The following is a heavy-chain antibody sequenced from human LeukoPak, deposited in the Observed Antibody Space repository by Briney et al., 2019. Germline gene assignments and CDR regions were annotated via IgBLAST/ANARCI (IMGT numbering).Heavy chain of an antibody. D-gene: IGHD1-26*01. V-gene: IGHV3-72*01. J-gene: IGHJ4*02. CDR1: GFTFSDHY. CDR2: TRNKANSYTT. Sequence: PGGSLRLSCAASGFTFSDHYMDWVRQAPGKGLEWVGRTRNKANSYTTEYAASVKGRFTISRDDSKNSLYLQMNSLKTEDTAVYYCARGGPYVDSGSYFDYWGQGTLVTVSS. CDR3: ARGGPYVDSGSYFDY.